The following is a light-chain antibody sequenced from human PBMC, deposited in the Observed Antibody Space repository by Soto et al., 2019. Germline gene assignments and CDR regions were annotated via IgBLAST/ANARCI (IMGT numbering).Light chain of an antibody. J-gene: IGKJ1*01. V-gene: IGKV1-5*03. CDR1: QSISSW. CDR3: QQYDSYPWT. CDR2: KAS. Sequence: DIQMTQSPSTLSASVGDRVPITCRASQSISSWLAWYQQKPGRAPKLLIYKASTLESGVPSRFSGGGSGTEFTLTISSLQPDDFATFYCQQYDSYPWTFGHGTKVEIK.